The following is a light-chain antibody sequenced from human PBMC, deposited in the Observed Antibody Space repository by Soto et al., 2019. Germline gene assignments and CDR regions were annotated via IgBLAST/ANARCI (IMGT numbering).Light chain of an antibody. Sequence: QSLLTQPASVSWSPGQSITISCTGTTSDFAGHNYVPWYQQHPGKAPKLMIYDVSNRPSGVSNRFSGSKSGNTASLTISGLQAEDEADYYCSSYTSSSTLYVFGTGTKVTVL. CDR3: SSYTSSSTLYV. CDR1: TSDFAGHNY. J-gene: IGLJ1*01. V-gene: IGLV2-14*01. CDR2: DVS.